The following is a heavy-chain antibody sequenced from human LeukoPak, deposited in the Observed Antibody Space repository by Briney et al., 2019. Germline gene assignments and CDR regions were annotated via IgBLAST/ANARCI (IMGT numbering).Heavy chain of an antibody. CDR3: ARGWIQLWPYSMDG. D-gene: IGHD5-18*01. Sequence: PRASVKVSCKASGYTFTSYGISWVRQAPGQGLEWMGWISAYNGNTNYAQKLQGRVTMTTDTSTSTAYMELRSLRSDATAVYYCARGWIQLWPYSMDGWGQGTTVTVSS. J-gene: IGHJ6*02. V-gene: IGHV1-18*01. CDR2: ISAYNGNT. CDR1: GYTFTSYG.